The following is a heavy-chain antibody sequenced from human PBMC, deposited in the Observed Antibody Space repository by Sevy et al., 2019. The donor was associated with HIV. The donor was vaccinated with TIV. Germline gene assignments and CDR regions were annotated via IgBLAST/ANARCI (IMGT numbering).Heavy chain of an antibody. Sequence: GGSLRLSCAASGFSYSSYGMHWVRQAPGKGLEWVAYIQYDGSNKDYADSVKGRFTISRDNSKTTLDLQMNSLRVEDTVVYYWVKEGGGEGGDHWGQGTLVTVSS. V-gene: IGHV3-30*02. J-gene: IGHJ4*02. CDR2: IQYDGSNK. D-gene: IGHD2-21*01. CDR1: GFSYSSYG. CDR3: VKEGGGEGGDH.